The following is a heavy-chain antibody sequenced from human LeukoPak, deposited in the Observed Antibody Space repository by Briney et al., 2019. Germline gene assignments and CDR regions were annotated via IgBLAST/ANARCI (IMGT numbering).Heavy chain of an antibody. J-gene: IGHJ6*02. Sequence: ASGKVSCKASGGTFSSYAISWVRQAPGQGLEWMGGIIPIFGTANYAQKFQGRVTITADESTSTAYMELSSLRSEDTAVYYCARDARGVVPAAPYYHYGMDVWGQGTTVTVSS. V-gene: IGHV1-69*13. CDR3: ARDARGVVPAAPYYHYGMDV. CDR2: IIPIFGTA. D-gene: IGHD2-2*01. CDR1: GGTFSSYA.